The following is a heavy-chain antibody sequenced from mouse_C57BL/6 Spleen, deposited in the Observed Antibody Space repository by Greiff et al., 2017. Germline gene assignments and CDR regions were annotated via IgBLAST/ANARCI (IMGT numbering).Heavy chain of an antibody. Sequence: QVQLQQPGTELVKPGASVKLSCKASGYTFTSYWMHWVKQRPGQGLEWIGNINPSNGGTTYNEKFKSKATLTVDKSCSTAYMQLSSLTSEDSAVYYGARAGYYYGSSYGFDYWGKGTTLTVSS. CDR3: ARAGYYYGSSYGFDY. CDR2: INPSNGGT. D-gene: IGHD1-1*01. CDR1: GYTFTSYW. J-gene: IGHJ2*01. V-gene: IGHV1-53*01.